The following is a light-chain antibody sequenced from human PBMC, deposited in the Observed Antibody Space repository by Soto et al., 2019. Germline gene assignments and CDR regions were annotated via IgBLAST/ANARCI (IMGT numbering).Light chain of an antibody. CDR3: SSYTSSSTLLV. CDR1: SSDVGGYNY. J-gene: IGLJ2*01. CDR2: DVS. V-gene: IGLV2-14*01. Sequence: QSALTQPASVSGSPGQSITISCTGTSSDVGGYNYVSWYQQHPGKAPKLMIYDVSNRPSGVSNRFSGSKSGNTASLTISGLQAEDGADYYCSSYTSSSTLLVFGGGTKPPVL.